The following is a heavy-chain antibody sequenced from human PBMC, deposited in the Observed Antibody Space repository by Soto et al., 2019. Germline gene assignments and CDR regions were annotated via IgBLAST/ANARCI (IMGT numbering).Heavy chain of an antibody. V-gene: IGHV1-3*01. J-gene: IGHJ5*02. D-gene: IGHD3-22*01. CDR3: ARDHDSSGYYYGNWFDP. CDR1: GYTFTSYA. Sequence: ASVKVSCKASGYTFTSYAMHWVRQAPGQRLEWMGWINAGNGNTKYSQKFQGRVTITRDTSASTAYMELRSLRSDDTAVYYCARDHDSSGYYYGNWFDPWGQGTLVTVSS. CDR2: INAGNGNT.